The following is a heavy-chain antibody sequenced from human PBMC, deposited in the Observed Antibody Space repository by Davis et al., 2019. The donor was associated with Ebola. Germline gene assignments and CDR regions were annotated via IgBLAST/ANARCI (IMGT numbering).Heavy chain of an antibody. CDR2: IYPGDSDT. V-gene: IGHV5-51*01. J-gene: IGHJ5*02. Sequence: GGSLRLSCKGSGYSFTSYWIGWVRQMPGKGLEWMGMIYPGDSDTRYSPSFQGQVTISADKSTSTAYLQWSSLKASDTAMYYCARGGYSYAWFDPWGQGTLVTVSS. CDR1: GYSFTSYW. CDR3: ARGGYSYAWFDP. D-gene: IGHD5-18*01.